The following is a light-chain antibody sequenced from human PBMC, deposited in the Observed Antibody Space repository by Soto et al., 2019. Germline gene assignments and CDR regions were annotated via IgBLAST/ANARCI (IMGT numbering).Light chain of an antibody. J-gene: IGKJ1*01. V-gene: IGKV3-20*01. CDR2: GAS. Sequence: ESVLTQSPGTLSLSPGEKATLSCRASQSVSSSYLAWYQQKPGQAPRLLIYGASSRATGIPDRFSGSGSGTAFTLTVSRLEPEDFAVYYCPQFGSSSWTFGQGTKVEIK. CDR3: PQFGSSSWT. CDR1: QSVSSSY.